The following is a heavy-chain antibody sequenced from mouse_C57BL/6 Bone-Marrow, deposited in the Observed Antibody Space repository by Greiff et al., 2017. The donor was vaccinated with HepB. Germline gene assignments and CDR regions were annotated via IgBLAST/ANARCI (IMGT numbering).Heavy chain of an antibody. CDR3: AREGAVPFAY. Sequence: QVQLQQPGAELVRPGSSVKLSCKASGYTFTSYWMHWVKQRPIQGLEWIGNIDPSDSETHYNQKFKDKATLTGDKSSSTAYMQLSRLTSEDSAVFYCAREGAVPFAYWGQGALVTVSA. CDR1: GYTFTSYW. J-gene: IGHJ3*01. D-gene: IGHD3-3*01. V-gene: IGHV1-52*01. CDR2: IDPSDSET.